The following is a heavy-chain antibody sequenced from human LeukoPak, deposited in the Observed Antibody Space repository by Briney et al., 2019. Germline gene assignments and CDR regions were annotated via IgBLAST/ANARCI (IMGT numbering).Heavy chain of an antibody. CDR1: GFTFSSYA. V-gene: IGHV3-23*01. CDR2: IGGSGGST. J-gene: IGHJ4*02. D-gene: IGHD6-19*01. CDR3: AKDGNIAVAGNFDY. Sequence: PGGSLRLSCAASGFTFSSYAMSWVRQAPGKGLEWVSAIGGSGGSTYYADSVKGRFTISRDNSKNTLYLQMNSLRAEDTAVYYCAKDGNIAVAGNFDYWGQGTLVTVSS.